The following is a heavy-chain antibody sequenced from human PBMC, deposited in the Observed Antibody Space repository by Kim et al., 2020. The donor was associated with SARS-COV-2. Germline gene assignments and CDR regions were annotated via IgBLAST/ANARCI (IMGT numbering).Heavy chain of an antibody. CDR3: AKDIVGVGATLIDY. J-gene: IGHJ4*02. D-gene: IGHD1-26*01. CDR2: IWYDGSNK. Sequence: GGSLRLSCAASGFTFSSYGMHWVRQAPGKGLEWVAVIWYDGSNKYYADSVKGRFTISRDNSKNTLYLQMNSLRAEDTAVYYCAKDIVGVGATLIDYWGQGTLVTVSS. V-gene: IGHV3-33*06. CDR1: GFTFSSYG.